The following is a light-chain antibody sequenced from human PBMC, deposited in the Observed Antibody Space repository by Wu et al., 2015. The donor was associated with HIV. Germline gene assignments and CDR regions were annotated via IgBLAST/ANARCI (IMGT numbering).Light chain of an antibody. J-gene: IGKJ4*01. CDR3: QQNYMVPLA. V-gene: IGKV3-15*01. Sequence: EIVMTQSPATLSVSPGDGATLSCRASQSISSNLAWYQHKAGQAPRLLIYGISTRATGVPARFSGSGSGTDFSFTISGLQPEDFATYYCQQNYMVPLAFGGGTKVEIK. CDR1: QSISSN. CDR2: GIS.